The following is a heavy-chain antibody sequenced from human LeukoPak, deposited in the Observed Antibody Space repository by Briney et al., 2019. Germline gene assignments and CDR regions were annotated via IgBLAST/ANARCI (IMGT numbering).Heavy chain of an antibody. J-gene: IGHJ2*01. CDR3: ARRGRYYGSGDSESWYFDL. D-gene: IGHD3-10*01. Sequence: GGSLRLSCAASGFTFDDYGMSWVRHAPGKGLEWVSGINWNGGSTGYADSVKGRVTISRDNAKNSLYLQMNSLRAEDTALYHCARRGRYYGSGDSESWYFDLWGRGTLVTVSS. V-gene: IGHV3-20*01. CDR2: INWNGGST. CDR1: GFTFDDYG.